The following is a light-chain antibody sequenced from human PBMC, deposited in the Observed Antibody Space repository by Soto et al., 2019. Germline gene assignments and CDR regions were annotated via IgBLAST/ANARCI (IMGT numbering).Light chain of an antibody. V-gene: IGKV3-20*01. CDR3: QQYGSSPRT. CDR2: CAS. J-gene: IGKJ1*01. CDR1: PSVSSSY. Sequence: IVVTQTPGTLSLSPGERATLTCRASPSVSSSYLAWYQQKPGQAPRLLIYCASSRATAIPDRFSGSGSGTDFTLTISRLEPEDFAVYYCQQYGSSPRTFGQGTKVEIK.